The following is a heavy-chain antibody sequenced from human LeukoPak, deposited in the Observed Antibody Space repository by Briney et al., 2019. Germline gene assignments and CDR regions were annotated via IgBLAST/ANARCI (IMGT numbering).Heavy chain of an antibody. D-gene: IGHD3-10*01. J-gene: IGHJ4*02. V-gene: IGHV4-61*01. Sequence: PSETLSLTGTVSGGSVSSGSYYWSWIRQPPGKGLEWIGYIYYSGSTNYNPSLKSRVTISVDTSKNQFSLKLSSVTAADTAVYYCARGLGYYGSGTEFDYWGQGTLVTVSS. CDR3: ARGLGYYGSGTEFDY. CDR2: IYYSGST. CDR1: GGSVSSGSYY.